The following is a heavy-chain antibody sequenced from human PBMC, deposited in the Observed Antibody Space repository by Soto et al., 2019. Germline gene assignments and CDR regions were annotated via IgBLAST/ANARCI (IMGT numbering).Heavy chain of an antibody. J-gene: IGHJ4*02. CDR2: IYYSGST. CDR3: ARLFTIMEYFDY. V-gene: IGHV4-39*01. CDR1: GGSITRGSYF. Sequence: QLQESGPGLVKPSETLSLTCTVSGGSITRGSYFWGWIRQPPGKGLEWIGSIYYSGSTYYNPSLKSRVTISVDTSKDQFSLKLSSVTAADTAVYYCARLFTIMEYFDYWGQGSLVAVSS. D-gene: IGHD3-3*01.